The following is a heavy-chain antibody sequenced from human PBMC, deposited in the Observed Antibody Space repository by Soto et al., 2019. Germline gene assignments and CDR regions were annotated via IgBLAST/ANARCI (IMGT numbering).Heavy chain of an antibody. CDR1: GYTFTSYD. V-gene: IGHV1-8*01. J-gene: IGHJ6*03. D-gene: IGHD3-3*01. Sequence: QVQLVQSGAEVKKPGASVKVSCKASGYTFTSYDINWVRQATGQGLEWMGWMNPNRGNTGYAQKFQGRFTMTRNTSISTAYMELSSLRSEDTAVYYCARGFPYDFWSGYSLYYYYMDVWGKGTTVTVSS. CDR2: MNPNRGNT. CDR3: ARGFPYDFWSGYSLYYYYMDV.